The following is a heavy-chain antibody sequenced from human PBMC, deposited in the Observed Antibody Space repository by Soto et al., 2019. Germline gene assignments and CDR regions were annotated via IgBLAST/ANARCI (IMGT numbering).Heavy chain of an antibody. Sequence: EVQLLESGGGSVQAGGSVRLSCVASGFTFSSYAMSWVRQAPGKGLEWVSGITGSGGSTYYADSVKGRFTTSRDNSKSTLYLQMNNLRAEDTAVYYCAIDARAYWGQGTLVTVSS. CDR3: AIDARAY. CDR2: ITGSGGST. V-gene: IGHV3-23*01. J-gene: IGHJ4*02. CDR1: GFTFSSYA.